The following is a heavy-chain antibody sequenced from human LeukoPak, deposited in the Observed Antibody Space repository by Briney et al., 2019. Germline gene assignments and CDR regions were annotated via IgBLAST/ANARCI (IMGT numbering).Heavy chain of an antibody. CDR1: SGSLSSFY. CDR3: ARSSGHDFDY. J-gene: IGHJ4*02. V-gene: IGHV4-4*07. D-gene: IGHD5-12*01. CDR2: IYASGST. Sequence: KPSETLSLTCTVSSGSLSSFYWNWIRQAAGKGLEWVGRIYASGSTDYNVSLKSRVTMSVDTSKKQFSLKLNSVTAADTAVYYCARSSGHDFDYWGQGILVTVSS.